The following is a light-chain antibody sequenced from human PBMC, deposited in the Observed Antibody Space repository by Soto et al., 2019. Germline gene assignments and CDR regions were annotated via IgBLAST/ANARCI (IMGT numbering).Light chain of an antibody. CDR1: SSNIGNFY. J-gene: IGLJ7*01. CDR3: SAWDDSLSGPGV. CDR2: KNN. V-gene: IGLV1-47*01. Sequence: QSVLTQPPSASGTPGQRVTISCSGSSSNIGNFYVYWYQQLPGTAPKLLIYKNNQRPLGVPDRFSGSKSGTSASLAISGLRSEDEVDYYCSAWDDSLSGPGVFGGGTQLTVL.